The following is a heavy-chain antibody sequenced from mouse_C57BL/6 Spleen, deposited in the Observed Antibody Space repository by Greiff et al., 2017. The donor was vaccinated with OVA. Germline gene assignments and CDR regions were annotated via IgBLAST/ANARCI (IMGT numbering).Heavy chain of an antibody. Sequence: QVQLQQPGAELVKPGASVKLSCKASGYTFTSYWMHWVKQRPGQGLEWIGMIHPNRGSTNYNEKFKSKATLTVDKSSSTAYMQLSSLTSEDSAVYYCARGYDGYSFGYWGQGTTLTVSS. J-gene: IGHJ2*01. V-gene: IGHV1-64*01. CDR3: ARGYDGYSFGY. D-gene: IGHD2-3*01. CDR1: GYTFTSYW. CDR2: IHPNRGST.